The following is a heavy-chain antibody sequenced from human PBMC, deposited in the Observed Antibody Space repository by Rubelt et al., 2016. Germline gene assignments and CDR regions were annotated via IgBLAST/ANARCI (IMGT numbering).Heavy chain of an antibody. Sequence: QVQLQESGPGLVKPSETLSLTCTVSGGSISSYYWSWIRQPPGKGLEWIGYSYYSGSTNYNPSPTGRLTISVETSKNHVSLKLSSVTAADTAVYYCARSTAPYFDYWGQGTLVTVSS. CDR3: ARSTAPYFDY. V-gene: IGHV4-59*12. CDR2: SYYSGST. J-gene: IGHJ4*02. CDR1: GGSISSYY.